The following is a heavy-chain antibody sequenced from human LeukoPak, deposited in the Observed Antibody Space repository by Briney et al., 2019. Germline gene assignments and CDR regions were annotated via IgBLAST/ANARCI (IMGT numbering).Heavy chain of an antibody. CDR3: ARGHSSGYSSVPDR. J-gene: IGHJ4*02. CDR1: GFTFTGYS. V-gene: IGHV3-21*01. CDR2: ISSSSSYI. Sequence: GGSLRLSCVASGFTFTGYSMNWVRQAPGKGLEWVSSISSSSSYIYYADSVKGRFTISRDNAKNSLYLQMNSLRAEDTAVYYCARGHSSGYSSVPDRWGQGTLVTVSS. D-gene: IGHD3-22*01.